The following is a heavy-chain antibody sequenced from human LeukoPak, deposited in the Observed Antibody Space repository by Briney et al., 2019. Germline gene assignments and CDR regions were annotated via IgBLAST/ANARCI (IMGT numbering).Heavy chain of an antibody. CDR3: ARDTGFLTMIDPRGAWFDP. J-gene: IGHJ5*02. D-gene: IGHD3-22*01. V-gene: IGHV4-59*01. CDR2: IYYSGST. Sequence: SETLSLTCTVSGGSISSYYWSWIRQPPGKGLEWIGYIYYSGSTNYNPSLKSRVTISVDTSKNQFSLKLSSVTAADTAVCYCARDTGFLTMIDPRGAWFDPWGQGTLVTVSS. CDR1: GGSISSYY.